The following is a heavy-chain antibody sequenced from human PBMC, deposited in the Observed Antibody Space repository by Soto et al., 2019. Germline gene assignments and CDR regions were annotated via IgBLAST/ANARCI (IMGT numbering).Heavy chain of an antibody. J-gene: IGHJ4*02. CDR3: ARWASSFDN. CDR1: GISVGTNY. V-gene: IGHV3-53*01. CDR2: IYSDGTT. Sequence: SGGSLRLSCAASGISVGTNYLTWVRQAPGKGLEWVSFIYSDGTTYYADSVKGRFTISRDTSNNTLYLQMNSLRAEDTAVYYCARWASSFDNWGQGTLVTVSS.